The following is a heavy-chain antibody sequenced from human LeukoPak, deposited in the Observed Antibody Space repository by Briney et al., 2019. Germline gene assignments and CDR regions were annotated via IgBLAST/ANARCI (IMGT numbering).Heavy chain of an antibody. CDR3: ASGQQWLDD. V-gene: IGHV3-30-3*01. CDR2: ISYDGNNK. D-gene: IGHD6-19*01. Sequence: PGGSLRLSCAASGFXFSNYAIHWVRQAPGKGLEWVTVISYDGNNKYYADSVKGRFTISRDNSKNTVYLQMNSLRAEDTAVYYCASGQQWLDDWGQGTLVTVSS. J-gene: IGHJ4*02. CDR1: GFXFSNYA.